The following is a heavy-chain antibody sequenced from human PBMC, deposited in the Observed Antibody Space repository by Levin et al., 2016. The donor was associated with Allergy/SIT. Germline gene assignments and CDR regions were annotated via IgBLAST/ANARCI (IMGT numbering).Heavy chain of an antibody. Sequence: SETLSLTCAVYGGSFSDFSWTWIRQPPGKGLEWIGEINQGGSTNTNPSLKSRLIITPNPSKNQFSLRLTSVTAADTAVYYCARGRIGNRPYNWFDPWGQGTLVIVSS. V-gene: IGHV4-34*01. J-gene: IGHJ5*02. CDR1: GGSFSDFS. CDR3: ARGRIGNRPYNWFDP. D-gene: IGHD6-6*01. CDR2: INQGGST.